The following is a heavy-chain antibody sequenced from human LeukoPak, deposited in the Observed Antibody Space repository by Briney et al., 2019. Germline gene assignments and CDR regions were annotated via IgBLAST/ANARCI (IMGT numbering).Heavy chain of an antibody. V-gene: IGHV4-39*01. CDR3: ARRPIGRGFGEFYFDY. Sequence: PSETLSLTCTVSGGSISSSSYYWGWIRQPPGKGLEWIGSSYYSGSTYYNPSLKSRVTISVDTSKNQFSLKLSSVTAADTAVYYCARRPIGRGFGEFYFDYWGQGTLVTVSS. J-gene: IGHJ4*02. D-gene: IGHD3-10*01. CDR2: SYYSGST. CDR1: GGSISSSSYY.